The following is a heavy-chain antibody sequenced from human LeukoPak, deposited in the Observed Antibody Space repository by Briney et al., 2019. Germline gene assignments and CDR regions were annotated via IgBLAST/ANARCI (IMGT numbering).Heavy chain of an antibody. CDR3: TLSGGIY. V-gene: IGHV3-49*04. CDR1: GFTFGDYA. Sequence: GGSLRLSCTASGFTFGDYAMSWVRQAPGKGLEWVGFIRSKAYGGTTEYAPSVKGRFTISRDDSKSIAYLQMNSLKTEDTAVYYCTLSGGIYWGQGTLVTVSS. J-gene: IGHJ4*02. D-gene: IGHD2-15*01. CDR2: IRSKAYGGTT.